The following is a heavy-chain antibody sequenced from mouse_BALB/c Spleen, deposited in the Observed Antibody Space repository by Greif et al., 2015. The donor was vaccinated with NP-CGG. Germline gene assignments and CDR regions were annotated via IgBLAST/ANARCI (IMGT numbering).Heavy chain of an antibody. CDR3: TRGGGGPYAMDY. CDR1: GFTFSSYT. J-gene: IGHJ4*01. V-gene: IGHV5-6-4*01. CDR2: ISSGGSYT. Sequence: EVQLVESGGGLVKPGGSLKLSCAASGFTFSSYTMSWVRQTLEKRLEWVATISSGGSYTYYPDSVKGRFTISRDNAKNTLYLQMSSLKSEDTAMYYCTRGGGGPYAMDYWGQGTSVTVSS.